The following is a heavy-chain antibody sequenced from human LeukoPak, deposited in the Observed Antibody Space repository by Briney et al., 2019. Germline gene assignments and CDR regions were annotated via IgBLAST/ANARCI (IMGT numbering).Heavy chain of an antibody. V-gene: IGHV3-23*01. D-gene: IGHD3-10*01. J-gene: IGHJ5*02. CDR3: AKNGEVLSWFDP. CDR1: GFTFSSYA. CDR2: ISASGDRT. Sequence: PGGSLRLSCAASGFTFSSYAMSWVRQAPGRGLEWVSAISASGDRTYYADSVKGRFTISRDNSKNTLYLQMNSLRAEDTAVYSCAKNGEVLSWFDPWGQGTLVVVSS.